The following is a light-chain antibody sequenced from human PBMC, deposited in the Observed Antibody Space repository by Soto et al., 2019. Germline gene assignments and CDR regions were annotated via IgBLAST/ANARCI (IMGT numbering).Light chain of an antibody. V-gene: IGKV3-15*01. CDR1: ESVGTN. CDR2: GAS. J-gene: IGKJ2*01. Sequence: EVVMTQSPATLSVFPGERATLSCRASESVGTNLAWHQHKPGQAPRLLIYGASVRASGVPARFSGSGSGTEFTLTISSLQSEDFAVYYCQQRSNWPMYTFGQGTKLEIK. CDR3: QQRSNWPMYT.